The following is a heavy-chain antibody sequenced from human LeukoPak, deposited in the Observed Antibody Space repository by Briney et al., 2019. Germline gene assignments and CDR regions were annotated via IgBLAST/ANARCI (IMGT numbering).Heavy chain of an antibody. V-gene: IGHV4-38-2*02. Sequence: SETLFLTCDVSGYSISSGYFWVWIRQSPGKGLGWIGSIYHTGSAYYNPSLKSPVTISVDTSKIQFSLRLSSMTAADTAVYYCARDLGLTISDNWFDPWGQGTLVTVSS. J-gene: IGHJ5*02. CDR1: GYSISSGYF. CDR3: ARDLGLTISDNWFDP. D-gene: IGHD3-3*01. CDR2: IYHTGSA.